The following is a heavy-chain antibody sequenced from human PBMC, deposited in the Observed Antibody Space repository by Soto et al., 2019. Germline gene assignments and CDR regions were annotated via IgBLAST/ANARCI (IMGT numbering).Heavy chain of an antibody. J-gene: IGHJ5*02. CDR2: ISAYNHNT. Sequence: VKFSCKASGYAFPSDGISWVGQAPGQGREWMGWISAYNHNTGYGQKFQGRVNMTTETSTTTAYMELRSLRSDDTAVYYCARDRYCGPGGCYLSYFDPWGQGTLVTVSS. D-gene: IGHD2-15*01. CDR3: ARDRYCGPGGCYLSYFDP. V-gene: IGHV1-18*01. CDR1: GYAFPSDG.